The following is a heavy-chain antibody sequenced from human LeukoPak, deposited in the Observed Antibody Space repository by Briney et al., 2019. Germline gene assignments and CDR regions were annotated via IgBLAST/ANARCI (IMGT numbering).Heavy chain of an antibody. CDR1: GFTFDDYA. CDR3: AKGSDY. J-gene: IGHJ4*02. V-gene: IGHV3-9*01. Sequence: PGGSLRLSCAASGFTFDDYAMHWVRQAPGKGLEWVSGISWNSGSIGYADSVKDRFTISRANAKNSLYLQMNSLRAEDTALYYCAKGSDYWGQGTLVTVSS. CDR2: ISWNSGSI.